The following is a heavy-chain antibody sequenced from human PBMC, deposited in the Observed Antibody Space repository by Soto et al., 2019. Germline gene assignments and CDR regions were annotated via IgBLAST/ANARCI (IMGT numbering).Heavy chain of an antibody. J-gene: IGHJ5*02. V-gene: IGHV4-31*03. CDR2: ISNSGIK. CDR3: ARYSSSWSPEFNWFDP. D-gene: IGHD6-13*01. Sequence: SETLSLTCTVSGGSISNDGYFWSWVRQHPGKGLEWIGYISNSGIKYYNPSLKSRVIISVDTSENHFSLNLSSVTAADTAVYYCARYSSSWSPEFNWFDPWGQGTLVTVSS. CDR1: GGSISNDGYF.